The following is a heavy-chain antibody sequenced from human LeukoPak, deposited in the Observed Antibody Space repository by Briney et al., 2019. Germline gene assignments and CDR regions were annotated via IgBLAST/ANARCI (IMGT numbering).Heavy chain of an antibody. CDR2: IYHSGST. D-gene: IGHD3-22*01. CDR1: GFSISSGYY. J-gene: IGHJ4*02. CDR3: AGGYYDSSGSYRPHDY. Sequence: SETLSLTCTVSGFSISSGYYWGWIRQPPGKGLEWIGSIYHSGSTYYNPSLKSRVTISVDTSKNQFSLKLSSVTAADTAVYYCAGGYYDSSGSYRPHDYWGQGTLVTVSS. V-gene: IGHV4-38-2*02.